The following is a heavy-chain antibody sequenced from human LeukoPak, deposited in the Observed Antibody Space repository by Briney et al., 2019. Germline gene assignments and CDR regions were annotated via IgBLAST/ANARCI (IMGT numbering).Heavy chain of an antibody. CDR3: ARGQRSASGIVDY. CDR2: IYHSGST. D-gene: IGHD3-10*01. V-gene: IGHV4-30-2*01. CDR1: GGSISSGGYS. J-gene: IGHJ4*02. Sequence: SETLSLTCTVSGGSISSGGYSWIWIRQPPGKGLEWVGYIYHSGSTFYNPSLKSRVTISVDRSKNQFSLKLSSVTAADTAVYYCARGQRSASGIVDYWGQGTLVTVSS.